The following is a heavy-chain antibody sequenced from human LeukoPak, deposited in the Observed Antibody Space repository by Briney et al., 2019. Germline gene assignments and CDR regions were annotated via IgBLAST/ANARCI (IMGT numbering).Heavy chain of an antibody. CDR2: INHSGST. Sequence: SETLSLTCAVYGASFSGYYWSWIRQPPGKALEWIGEINHSGSTNYNPSLKSRVTISVDTSKNRFSLKLRPVTAADTAVYYCARDIGAFDIWGQGTMVTVSS. CDR1: GASFSGYY. J-gene: IGHJ3*02. V-gene: IGHV4-34*01. CDR3: ARDIGAFDI. D-gene: IGHD3-16*02.